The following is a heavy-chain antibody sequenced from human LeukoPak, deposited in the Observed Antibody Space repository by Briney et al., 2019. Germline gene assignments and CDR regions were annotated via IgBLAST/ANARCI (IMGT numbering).Heavy chain of an antibody. D-gene: IGHD4-17*01. Sequence: SVKVSCKASGGTFSSYAISWVRQAPGQGLEWMGGIIPIFGTANYAQKFQGRVTITADESTSTAYMELSSLRSEDTAVYYCARVLRGYGDYLNWFDPWGQGTLATVSS. V-gene: IGHV1-69*13. J-gene: IGHJ5*02. CDR3: ARVLRGYGDYLNWFDP. CDR2: IIPIFGTA. CDR1: GGTFSSYA.